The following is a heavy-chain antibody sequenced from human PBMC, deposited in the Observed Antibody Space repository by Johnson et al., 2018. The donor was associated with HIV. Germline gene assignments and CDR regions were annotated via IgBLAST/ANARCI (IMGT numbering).Heavy chain of an antibody. V-gene: IGHV3-20*04. D-gene: IGHD2-2*03. J-gene: IGHJ3*01. CDR1: GFPFDDYG. CDR3: ARDGYGSSSSCYHDAFDL. CDR2: INWTGGST. Sequence: VQLVESGGGVVRPGGSLRLSCAASGFPFDDYGMTWVRQVPGKGLEWVSGINWTGGSTGYADAVKGRFSLVRDNAKNSLALQMNRLRAEDTALYYCARDGYGSSSSCYHDAFDLWGQGTMVTVSS.